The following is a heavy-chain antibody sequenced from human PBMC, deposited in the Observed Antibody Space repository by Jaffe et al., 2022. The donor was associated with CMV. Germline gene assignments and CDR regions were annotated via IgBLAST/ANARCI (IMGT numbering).Heavy chain of an antibody. D-gene: IGHD2-15*01. CDR3: ARESAGYCSGGSCGRDAFDI. Sequence: QVQLQQSGPGLVKPSQTLSLTCAISGDSVSSNSAAWNWIRQSPSRGLEWLGRTYYRSKWYNDYAVSVKSRITINPDTSKNQFSLQLNSVTPEDTAVYYCARESAGYCSGGSCGRDAFDIWGQGTMVTVSS. CDR1: GDSVSSNSAA. CDR2: TYYRSKWYN. V-gene: IGHV6-1*01. J-gene: IGHJ3*02.